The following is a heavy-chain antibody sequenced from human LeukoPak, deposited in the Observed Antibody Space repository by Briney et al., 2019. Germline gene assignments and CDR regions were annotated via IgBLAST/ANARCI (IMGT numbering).Heavy chain of an antibody. Sequence: GGSLRLSCAGSGFSFSNYATGWVRQAPGKGLEWVSTISGSGDSTYYADSVKGRFTISRDNSRNTLYLQMNSLTADDTAVYFCAKDLYSNSWFPIAIDYWGQGTLVTVSS. CDR3: AKDLYSNSWFPIAIDY. V-gene: IGHV3-23*01. CDR2: ISGSGDST. CDR1: GFSFSNYA. J-gene: IGHJ4*02. D-gene: IGHD6-13*01.